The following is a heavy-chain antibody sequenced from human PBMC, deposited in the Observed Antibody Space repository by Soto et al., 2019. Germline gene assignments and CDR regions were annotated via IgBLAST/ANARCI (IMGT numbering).Heavy chain of an antibody. CDR3: ARSYGSGSSRYYHYGMDV. CDR1: GGTFSSYA. D-gene: IGHD3-10*01. CDR2: IIPIFGTA. J-gene: IGHJ6*02. Sequence: ASVKVSCKASGGTFSSYAISWVRQAPGQGLEWMGGIIPIFGTANYAQKFQGRVTITADESASTAYMELSSLRSEDTAVYYCARSYGSGSSRYYHYGMDVWGQGTTVTGSS. V-gene: IGHV1-69*13.